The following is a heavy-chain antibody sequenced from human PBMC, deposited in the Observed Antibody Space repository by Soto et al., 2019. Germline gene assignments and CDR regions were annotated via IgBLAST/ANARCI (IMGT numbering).Heavy chain of an antibody. CDR3: VSDATPTLRDWFDP. CDR2: IYATGTT. D-gene: IGHD3-16*01. J-gene: IGHJ5*02. Sequence: PSETLSLTCTVAGGSSSGFYWGWIRKSAGKVLEWVGRIYATGTTDYNPSLKSRGMRSVGRSKKQFSLKLRCLTAADTAGYCCVSDATPTLRDWFDPWGQG. V-gene: IGHV4-4*07. CDR1: GGSSSGFY.